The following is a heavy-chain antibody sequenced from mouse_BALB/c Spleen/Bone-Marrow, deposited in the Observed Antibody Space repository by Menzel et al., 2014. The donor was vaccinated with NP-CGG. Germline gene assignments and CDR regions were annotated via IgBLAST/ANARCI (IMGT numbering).Heavy chain of an antibody. CDR2: ISSGSGTI. D-gene: IGHD1-1*01. V-gene: IGHV5-17*02. CDR3: ARSGYGSTFYAMDY. CDR1: GFTFSSFG. J-gene: IGHJ4*01. Sequence: EVKLMESGGGLVRPGGSRKLSCAASGFTFSSFGMHWVRQAPGKGLEWVAYISSGSGTIYYADTVKGRFTISRDNPKNTLFLQMTILRSEDTAMYYCARSGYGSTFYAMDYWGQGTSVTVSS.